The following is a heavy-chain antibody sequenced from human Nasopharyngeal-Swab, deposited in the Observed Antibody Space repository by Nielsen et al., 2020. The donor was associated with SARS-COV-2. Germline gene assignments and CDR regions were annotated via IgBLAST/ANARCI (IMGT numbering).Heavy chain of an antibody. CDR3: ARYCSTTSCPRGFDY. V-gene: IGHV3-7*01. CDR2: IKQSGSGQ. Sequence: WSRQCPGKGLEWVAHIKQSGSGQYYVDSVKGRFTISRDNAKNSLSLQMNSLRAEDTAVYYCARYCSTTSCPRGFDYWGQGTLVTVSS. J-gene: IGHJ4*02. D-gene: IGHD2-2*01.